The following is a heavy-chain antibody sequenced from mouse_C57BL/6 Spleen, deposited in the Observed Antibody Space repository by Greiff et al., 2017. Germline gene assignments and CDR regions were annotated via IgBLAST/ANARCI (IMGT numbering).Heavy chain of an antibody. CDR1: GFTFSSYT. D-gene: IGHD1-1*01. CDR2: ISGGGGNT. V-gene: IGHV5-9*01. Sequence: EVQLVESGGGLVKPGGSLKLSCAASGFTFSSYTMSWVRQTPEKRLEWVATISGGGGNTYYPDSVKGRFTISRDNSKNARYLQMSSLRSEDTALYYGARIYYCGSSNWDFEVWGTGTTVTVSS. J-gene: IGHJ1*03. CDR3: ARIYYCGSSNWDFEV.